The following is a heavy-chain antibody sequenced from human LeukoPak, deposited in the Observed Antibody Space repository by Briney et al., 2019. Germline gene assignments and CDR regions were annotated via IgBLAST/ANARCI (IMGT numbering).Heavy chain of an antibody. D-gene: IGHD2-15*01. CDR2: FYYSGST. Sequence: SETLSLTCTVSGGSVSSGSYYWSWIRQPPGKGLEWIGDFYYSGSTNYNLSLKSRATISLDTSKNQFSLKLSSVTAADTAVYYCARGQPEVAATFVYYYYAMDVWGQGTTVTVSS. V-gene: IGHV4-61*01. J-gene: IGHJ6*02. CDR3: ARGQPEVAATFVYYYYAMDV. CDR1: GGSVSSGSYY.